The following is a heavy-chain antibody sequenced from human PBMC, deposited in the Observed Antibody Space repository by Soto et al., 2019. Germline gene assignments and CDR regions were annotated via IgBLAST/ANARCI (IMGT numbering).Heavy chain of an antibody. J-gene: IGHJ4*02. V-gene: IGHV4-59*08. CDR3: ARRYGSAIDY. Sequence: PSETLSLTGAVSGGSISGYDGSWIRQPPGKGLEWIGYIYYSGSTNYNPSLKSRVTISVDTSKNQFALKLSSVTAADTAVYYCARRYGSAIDYWGQGTLVTVS. D-gene: IGHD1-26*01. CDR1: GGSISGYD. CDR2: IYYSGST.